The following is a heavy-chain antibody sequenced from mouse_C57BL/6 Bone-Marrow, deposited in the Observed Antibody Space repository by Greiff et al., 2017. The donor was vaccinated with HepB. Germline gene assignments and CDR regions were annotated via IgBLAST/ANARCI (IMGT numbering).Heavy chain of an antibody. Sequence: VQLQQSGPELVKPGASVKIPCKASGYTFTDYNMDWVKQSHGKSLEWIGDINPNNGGNIYNQKFKGKATLTVDKSSSTAYMALRSLTSEDTAVYYCARGTTVVAPYFDYWGQGTTLTVSS. CDR3: ARGTTVVAPYFDY. J-gene: IGHJ2*01. CDR2: INPNNGGN. D-gene: IGHD1-1*01. V-gene: IGHV1-18*01. CDR1: GYTFTDYN.